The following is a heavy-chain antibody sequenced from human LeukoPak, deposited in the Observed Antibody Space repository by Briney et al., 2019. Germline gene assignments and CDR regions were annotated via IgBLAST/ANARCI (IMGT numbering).Heavy chain of an antibody. CDR3: ARDRNTGSSYENLFEY. CDR2: INSDGSST. Sequence: PGGSLRLSCAASGFTFSSYWMHWVRQAPGKGLVWVSRINSDGSSTSYADSVKGRFTISRDNAQNTLYLQMNSLRAEDTSVYYCARDRNTGSSYENLFEYWGQGSLVTVSS. CDR1: GFTFSSYW. J-gene: IGHJ4*02. D-gene: IGHD1-26*01. V-gene: IGHV3-74*01.